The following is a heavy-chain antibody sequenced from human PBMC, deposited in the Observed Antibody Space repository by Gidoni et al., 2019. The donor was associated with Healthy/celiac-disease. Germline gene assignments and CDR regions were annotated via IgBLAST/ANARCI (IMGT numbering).Heavy chain of an antibody. CDR1: GFTFGDYA. V-gene: IGHV3-49*04. CDR3: TRDTLSPMVQGPPTHFDY. Sequence: EVQLVESGGGLVQPGRSLRLSCTASGFTFGDYAMSWVRQAPGKGLEWVGFIRSKAYGGTTEYAASVKGRFTISRDDSKSIAYLQMNSLKTEDTAVYYCTRDTLSPMVQGPPTHFDYWGQGTLVTVSS. D-gene: IGHD3-10*01. CDR2: IRSKAYGGTT. J-gene: IGHJ4*02.